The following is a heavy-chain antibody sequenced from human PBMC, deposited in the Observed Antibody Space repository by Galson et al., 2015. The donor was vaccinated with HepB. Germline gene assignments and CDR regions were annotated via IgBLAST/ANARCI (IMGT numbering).Heavy chain of an antibody. J-gene: IGHJ6*02. Sequence: SLRLSCAASGFTFSSYSMNWVRQAPGKGLEWVSSISSSSSYIYYADSVKGRFTISRDNAKNSLYLQMNSLRAEDTAVYYCAREVGFGELGKSPYYYGMDVWGQGTTVTVSS. CDR2: ISSSSSYI. V-gene: IGHV3-21*01. CDR3: AREVGFGELGKSPYYYGMDV. CDR1: GFTFSSYS. D-gene: IGHD3-10*01.